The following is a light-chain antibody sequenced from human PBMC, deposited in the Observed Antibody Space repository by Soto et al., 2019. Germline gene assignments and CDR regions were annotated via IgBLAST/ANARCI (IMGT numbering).Light chain of an antibody. CDR1: QNITNN. V-gene: IGKV1-17*01. Sequence: DIQMTQSPSSLSASIGDRVTIXXQASQNITNNLSWYQQKPGKAPNLXIYHASTLQSGVPSRFSGSGSGTEFTLTISSLQPEDFATYYCQQLNTYPETFGQGTKVDIK. J-gene: IGKJ1*01. CDR3: QQLNTYPET. CDR2: HAS.